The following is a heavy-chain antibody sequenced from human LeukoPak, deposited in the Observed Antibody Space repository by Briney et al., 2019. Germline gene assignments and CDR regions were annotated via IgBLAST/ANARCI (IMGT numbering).Heavy chain of an antibody. V-gene: IGHV1-2*02. D-gene: IGHD6-19*01. J-gene: IGHJ4*02. Sequence: ASVKVSCKASGYTFTGYYMHWVRQAPGQGLEWMGWINPNSGGTNYAQKFQGRVTMTRDTSISTAYMELSRLRSDDTAVYYCAKGSKYSSGWSDYWGQGTLVTVSS. CDR2: INPNSGGT. CDR1: GYTFTGYY. CDR3: AKGSKYSSGWSDY.